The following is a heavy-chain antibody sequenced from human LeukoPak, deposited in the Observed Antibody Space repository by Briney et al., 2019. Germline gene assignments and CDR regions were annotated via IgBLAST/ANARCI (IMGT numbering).Heavy chain of an antibody. D-gene: IGHD5-18*01. CDR2: ISGSDGST. Sequence: GGSLRLSCAASGFTFSSYAMSRVRQAPGKGLEWVSAISGSDGSTYYADSVKGRFTISRDNSKNTLYLQMNSLRAEDTAVYYCAKAPLDTATGNMYYFDYWGQGTLVTVSS. J-gene: IGHJ4*02. CDR1: GFTFSSYA. V-gene: IGHV3-23*01. CDR3: AKAPLDTATGNMYYFDY.